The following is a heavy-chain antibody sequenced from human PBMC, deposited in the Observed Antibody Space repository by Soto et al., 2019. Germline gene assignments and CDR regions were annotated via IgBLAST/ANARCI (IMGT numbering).Heavy chain of an antibody. CDR1: GYTLTELS. CDR2: FDPEDGET. V-gene: IGHV1-24*01. J-gene: IGHJ5*02. D-gene: IGHD3-10*01. CDR3: AREFQSVGFGSYLFDP. Sequence: ASVKVSCKVSGYTLTELSMHWVRQAPGKGLEWMGGFDPEDGETIYAQKFQGRVTITANESTSTAYMELSSLRSEDTAVYYCAREFQSVGFGSYLFDPWGQGTLVTVSS.